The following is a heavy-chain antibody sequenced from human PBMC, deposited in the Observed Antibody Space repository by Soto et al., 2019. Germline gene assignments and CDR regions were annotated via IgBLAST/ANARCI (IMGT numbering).Heavy chain of an antibody. V-gene: IGHV6-1*01. Sequence: SQTLSLTCAISGDSVSSNSAAWNWIRQSPSRGLEWLGRTYYRSKWYNDYAVSVKSRITINPDTSKNQFSLQLNSVTPEDTAVYYGARDEERQWLVPYYYGMDVWGKGTTVTVSS. D-gene: IGHD6-19*01. CDR3: ARDEERQWLVPYYYGMDV. CDR2: TYYRSKWYN. CDR1: GDSVSSNSAA. J-gene: IGHJ6*04.